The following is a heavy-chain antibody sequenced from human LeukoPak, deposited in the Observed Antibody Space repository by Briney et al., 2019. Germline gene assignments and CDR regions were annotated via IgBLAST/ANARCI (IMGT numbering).Heavy chain of an antibody. CDR1: GFTFSSYG. J-gene: IGHJ6*02. V-gene: IGHV3-30*18. Sequence: AESLTLSCAASGFTFSSYGMHWIRQAPGKGLDWVAVMSHDGNSQYYADSVKGRFTISRDNSKNTLDLQMHRLRPEDTAVYYCAQSIRFCSSSACFAGYYNYGLHVWGQGTTVIVSS. CDR3: AQSIRFCSSSACFAGYYNYGLHV. CDR2: MSHDGNSQ. D-gene: IGHD2-2*01.